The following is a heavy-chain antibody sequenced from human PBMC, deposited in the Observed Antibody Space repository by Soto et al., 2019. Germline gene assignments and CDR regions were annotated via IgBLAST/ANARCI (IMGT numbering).Heavy chain of an antibody. CDR1: GGSISSYY. J-gene: IGHJ6*03. CDR3: ARSHQLLSYYYYYMDV. V-gene: IGHV4-59*01. D-gene: IGHD2-2*01. Sequence: SETLSLTCTVSGGSISSYYWSWIRQPPGKGLEWIGYIYYSGSTNYNPSLKSRVTISVDTSKNQFSLKLSSVTAADTAVYYYARSHQLLSYYYYYMDVWGKGTSVTLSS. CDR2: IYYSGST.